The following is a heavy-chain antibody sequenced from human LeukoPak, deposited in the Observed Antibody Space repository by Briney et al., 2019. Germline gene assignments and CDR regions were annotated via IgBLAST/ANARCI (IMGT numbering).Heavy chain of an antibody. D-gene: IGHD3-22*01. CDR2: INPSSGST. CDR1: GYTFISYY. V-gene: IGHV1-46*01. CDR3: AAYFSGYFDY. Sequence: ASVKVSCKASGYTFISYYMHWVRQAPGQGLEWMGIINPSSGSTTYAQKFQGRVTVTRDTSTSTVYMELSSLRSEDTAVYYCAAYFSGYFDYWGQGTLVTVSS. J-gene: IGHJ4*02.